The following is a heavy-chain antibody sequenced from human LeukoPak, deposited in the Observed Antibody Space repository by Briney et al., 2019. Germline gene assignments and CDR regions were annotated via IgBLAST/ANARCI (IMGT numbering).Heavy chain of an antibody. J-gene: IGHJ4*02. CDR3: TRVSGGYDMSDY. V-gene: IGHV3-7*03. D-gene: IGHD3-9*01. CDR2: IRKDGSLQ. Sequence: GGSLRLSCAASGFTFSSFWMSWVRQAPGKGLEWVANIRKDGSLQYYVDSVEGRFTISRDNAKNSLYLQMNTLRADDTAVYYCTRVSGGYDMSDYWGQGTLATVSS. CDR1: GFTFSSFW.